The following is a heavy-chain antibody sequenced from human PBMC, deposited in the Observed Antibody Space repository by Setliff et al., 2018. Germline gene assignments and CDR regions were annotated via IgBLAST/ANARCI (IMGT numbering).Heavy chain of an antibody. V-gene: IGHV5-51*01. D-gene: IGHD3-22*01. J-gene: IGHJ6*02. CDR2: IYPGDSDT. Sequence: HGESLTISCKGSGYSFTSYWIGWVRQMPGKGLEWMGIIYPGDSDTRYSPSFQGQVTISADKSVSTAYLQWSSLKASDTAMYYCARYDSSGYHYYYGMDVWGQGTTGTVS. CDR3: ARYDSSGYHYYYGMDV. CDR1: GYSFTSYW.